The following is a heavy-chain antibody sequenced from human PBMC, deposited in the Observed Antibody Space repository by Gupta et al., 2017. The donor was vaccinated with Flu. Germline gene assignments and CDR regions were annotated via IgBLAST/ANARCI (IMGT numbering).Heavy chain of an antibody. Sequence: QVQLVQSGAEVKKPGASVKVSCKASGYTFTSYAMHWVRQAPGQRLEWMGWINAGNGNTKYSQKFQGRVTITRDTSASTAYMELSSLRSEDTAVYYCAREDYGESGYYYYGMDVWGQGTTVTVSS. J-gene: IGHJ6*02. D-gene: IGHD4-17*01. V-gene: IGHV1-3*01. CDR2: INAGNGNT. CDR3: AREDYGESGYYYYGMDV. CDR1: GYTFTSYA.